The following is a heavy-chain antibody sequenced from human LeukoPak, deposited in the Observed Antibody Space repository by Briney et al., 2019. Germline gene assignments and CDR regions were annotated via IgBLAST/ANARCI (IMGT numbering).Heavy chain of an antibody. CDR1: GFTFSSYA. D-gene: IGHD3-3*01. J-gene: IGHJ4*02. CDR3: AREYYDFWSGYYQTFDY. Sequence: GRSLRLSCAASGFTFSSYAMHWVRQAPGKGLEWVAVISYDGSNKYYADSVKGRFTIPRDNSKNTLYLQMNSLRAEDTAVYYCAREYYDFWSGYYQTFDYWGQGTLVTVSS. CDR2: ISYDGSNK. V-gene: IGHV3-30*01.